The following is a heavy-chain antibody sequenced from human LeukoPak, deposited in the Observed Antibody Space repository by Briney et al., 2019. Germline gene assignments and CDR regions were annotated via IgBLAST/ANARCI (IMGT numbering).Heavy chain of an antibody. Sequence: SETLSLTCTVSGGSISSGDYYWSWIRQPPGKGLEWIGYVYYSGSTYYNPSLKSRVTISVDTSKNQFSLKLSSVTAADTAVYYCARVHQLLSYYFDYWAREPWSPSPQ. J-gene: IGHJ4*02. CDR3: ARVHQLLSYYFDY. CDR1: GGSISSGDYY. V-gene: IGHV4-30-4*08. CDR2: VYYSGST. D-gene: IGHD2-2*01.